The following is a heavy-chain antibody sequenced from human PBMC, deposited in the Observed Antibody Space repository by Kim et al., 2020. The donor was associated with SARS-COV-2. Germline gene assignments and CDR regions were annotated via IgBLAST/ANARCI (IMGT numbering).Heavy chain of an antibody. Sequence: SETLSLTCTVSGGSISSGGYYWSWIRQHPGKGLEWIGYIYYSGSTYYNPSLKSRVTISVDTSKNQFSLKLSSVTAADTAVYYCARVSRMVRGVLDYWGQGTLVTVSS. V-gene: IGHV4-31*03. CDR3: ARVSRMVRGVLDY. D-gene: IGHD3-10*01. CDR2: IYYSGST. CDR1: GGSISSGGYY. J-gene: IGHJ4*02.